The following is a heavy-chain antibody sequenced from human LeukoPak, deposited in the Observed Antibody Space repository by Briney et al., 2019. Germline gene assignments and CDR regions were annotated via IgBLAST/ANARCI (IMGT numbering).Heavy chain of an antibody. Sequence: SETLSLTCTVSGYSISSGYYWSWIRQPPGKGLEWIGEINHSGSTNYNPSLKSRVTISVDTSKNQFSLKLSSVTAADTAVYYCARAGSRYYGSRLPLDYWGQGTLVTVSS. CDR2: INHSGST. V-gene: IGHV4-38-2*02. J-gene: IGHJ4*02. CDR3: ARAGSRYYGSRLPLDY. CDR1: GYSISSGYY. D-gene: IGHD3-10*01.